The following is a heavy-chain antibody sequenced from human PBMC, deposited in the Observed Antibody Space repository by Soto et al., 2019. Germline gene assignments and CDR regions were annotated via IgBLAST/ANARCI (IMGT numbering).Heavy chain of an antibody. CDR1: GGSITSYY. J-gene: IGHJ4*02. D-gene: IGHD3-22*01. Sequence: PSETLSLTCTVSGGSITSYYWHWLRQLPGKGLEWIGYIYYSGSTNYNPSLKSRVTISVDTSKNQFSLKLSSVTAADTAVYYCASNYDSSGYYPLIHWGQGTLVTVS. CDR2: IYYSGST. CDR3: ASNYDSSGYYPLIH. V-gene: IGHV4-59*01.